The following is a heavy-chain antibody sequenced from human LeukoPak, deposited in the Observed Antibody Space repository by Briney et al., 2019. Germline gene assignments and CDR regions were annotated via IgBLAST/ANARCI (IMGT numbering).Heavy chain of an antibody. Sequence: GGSLRLSCAASGITFSRHGMHWVRQAPGKGLEWVAVISYDGSIKYYADSLKGRFTISRDNSKNTLYLQMNSLRAEDTAVYYCARTLALYGSGSFFDFWGQGTLVTVSS. CDR3: ARTLALYGSGSFFDF. J-gene: IGHJ4*02. CDR1: GITFSRHG. D-gene: IGHD3-10*01. V-gene: IGHV3-30*19. CDR2: ISYDGSIK.